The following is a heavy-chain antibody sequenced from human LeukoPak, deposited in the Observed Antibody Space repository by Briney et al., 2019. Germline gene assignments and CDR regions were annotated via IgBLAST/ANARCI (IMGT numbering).Heavy chain of an antibody. V-gene: IGHV4-59*01. CDR3: ARVRNCTNGVCYTGSGGKNYYYMDV. D-gene: IGHD2-8*01. CDR2: IYYSVST. J-gene: IGHJ6*03. CDR1: GGSISSYY. Sequence: SETLSLTCTVSGGSISSYYWSWIRQPPGKGLEWIGYIYYSVSTNYNPSLKSRVTISVDTSKNQFSLKLSSVTAADTAVYYCARVRNCTNGVCYTGSGGKNYYYMDVWGKGTTVTVSS.